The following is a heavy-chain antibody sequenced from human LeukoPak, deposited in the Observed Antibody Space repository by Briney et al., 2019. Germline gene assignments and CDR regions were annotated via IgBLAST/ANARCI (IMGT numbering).Heavy chain of an antibody. D-gene: IGHD5-18*01. CDR3: ARHSYGTFDY. Sequence: SETLSLTCTVSGDSINTKNYYWGWIRQPPGKGLEWIGSIYYSGNTYYNPSLKSRVTLSMDTSKNQFSLRLSSVTAADTAVYHCARHSYGTFDYWGQGTLVTVSS. V-gene: IGHV4-39*01. CDR1: GDSINTKNYY. J-gene: IGHJ4*02. CDR2: IYYSGNT.